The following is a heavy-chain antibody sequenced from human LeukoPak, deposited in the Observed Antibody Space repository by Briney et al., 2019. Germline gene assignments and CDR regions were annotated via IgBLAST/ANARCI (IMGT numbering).Heavy chain of an antibody. CDR1: GFIFRGYG. V-gene: IGHV3-30*02. D-gene: IGHD3-3*01. CDR3: AKPVIFGVVNGAFDI. CDR2: IRFDGGSQ. Sequence: GGSLRLSCVASGFIFRGYGMHWVRQAPGKGLEWVAYIRFDGGSQYYADAVKGRFTISRDNAKDTLYLQMNSLRVEDTAVYYCAKPVIFGVVNGAFDIWGQGTMVTVSS. J-gene: IGHJ3*02.